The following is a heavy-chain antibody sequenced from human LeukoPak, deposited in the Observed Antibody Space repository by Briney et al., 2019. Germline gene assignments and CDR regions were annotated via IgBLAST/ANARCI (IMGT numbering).Heavy chain of an antibody. D-gene: IGHD3-10*01. CDR3: TTERVGESQTGYYYYGMDV. CDR1: GFTFSNAW. J-gene: IGHJ6*02. Sequence: PGGSLRLSCAASGFTFSNAWMSWVRQAPGKGLEWVGRIKSKTDGGTTDYAAPVKGRFTISRDDSKNTLYLQMNSLKTEDTAVYYCTTERVGESQTGYYYYGMDVWGQGTTVTVSS. CDR2: IKSKTDGGTT. V-gene: IGHV3-15*01.